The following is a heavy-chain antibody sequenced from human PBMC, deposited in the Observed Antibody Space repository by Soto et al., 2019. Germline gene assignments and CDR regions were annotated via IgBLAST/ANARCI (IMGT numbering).Heavy chain of an antibody. Sequence: QVQLVESGGGVVQPGRSLRLSCAASGFTFSSYGMHWVRQAPGKGLEWVAVIWYDGSNKYYADSVKGRFTISRDNSKNTLYLQMNSLRAEDTAVYYCARDVGNSPWFDPWGQGTLVTVSS. V-gene: IGHV3-33*01. D-gene: IGHD4-4*01. CDR3: ARDVGNSPWFDP. CDR1: GFTFSSYG. CDR2: IWYDGSNK. J-gene: IGHJ5*02.